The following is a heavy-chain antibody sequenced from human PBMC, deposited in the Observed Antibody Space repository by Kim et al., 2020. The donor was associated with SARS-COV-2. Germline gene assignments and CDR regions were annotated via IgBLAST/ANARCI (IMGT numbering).Heavy chain of an antibody. D-gene: IGHD3-10*01. Sequence: GRFTISRVNAKHSLYLQMNSLRAEDTAVYYCAREGRYYGSGSYYTIFDYWGQGTLVTVSS. J-gene: IGHJ4*02. V-gene: IGHV3-11*06. CDR3: AREGRYYGSGSYYTIFDY.